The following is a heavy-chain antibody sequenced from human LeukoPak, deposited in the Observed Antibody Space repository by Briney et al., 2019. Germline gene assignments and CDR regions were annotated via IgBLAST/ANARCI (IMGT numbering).Heavy chain of an antibody. CDR1: GFTFSSYA. J-gene: IGHJ4*02. V-gene: IGHV3-23*01. CDR3: ARAKSGYSHFDY. CDR2: ISGSGGST. Sequence: QSGGSLRLSCAVSGFTFSSYAMSWVRQAPGKGLEWVSAISGSGGSTYYADSVKGRFTISRDNAKNTLYLQMNSLRAEDTAVYYCARAKSGYSHFDYWGQGTLVTVSS. D-gene: IGHD3-3*01.